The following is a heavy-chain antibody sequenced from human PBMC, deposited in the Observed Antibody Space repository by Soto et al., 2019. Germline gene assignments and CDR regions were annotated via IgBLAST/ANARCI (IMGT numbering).Heavy chain of an antibody. Sequence: GSLRLSCAASGFAFDNYAMIWVRQAPEKGLKWVSGISGSGGTTYYADSVKDRFTISRDNSKNTVFLQMNSLRDEDTAVYYCAKSKTDLRVTVFGLFIVSDFWGQGSLVTVSS. CDR3: AKSKTDLRVTVFGLFIVSDF. J-gene: IGHJ4*02. CDR1: GFAFDNYA. V-gene: IGHV3-23*01. D-gene: IGHD3-3*01. CDR2: ISGSGGTT.